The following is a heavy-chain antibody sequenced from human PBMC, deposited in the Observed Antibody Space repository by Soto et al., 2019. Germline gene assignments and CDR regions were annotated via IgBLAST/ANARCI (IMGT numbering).Heavy chain of an antibody. CDR2: IYPSDSDT. Sequence: GEPLKISCKGSGYNFAGYWIAWVRQMPGKGLELMGIIYPSDSDTRYRPSFQGQVTISADKSISSAYLQWSSLRASDTAMYYCARGGVSTRTFDYWGQGTPVTVSS. V-gene: IGHV5-51*01. CDR3: ARGGVSTRTFDY. J-gene: IGHJ4*02. D-gene: IGHD3-3*01. CDR1: GYNFAGYW.